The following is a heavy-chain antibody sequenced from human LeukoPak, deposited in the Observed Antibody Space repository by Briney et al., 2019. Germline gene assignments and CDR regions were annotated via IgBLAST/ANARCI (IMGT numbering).Heavy chain of an antibody. CDR2: IYYSGST. Sequence: SETLSLTRTVSGGSISSSSYYWGWTRQPPGKGLEWIGSIYYSGSTYYHPSLKSRVTISVDTSKNQFSLKLSSVTAADTAVYYCARFGYTVTPDYWGQGTLVTVSS. CDR3: ARFGYTVTPDY. CDR1: GGSISSSSYY. D-gene: IGHD4-17*01. V-gene: IGHV4-39*01. J-gene: IGHJ4*02.